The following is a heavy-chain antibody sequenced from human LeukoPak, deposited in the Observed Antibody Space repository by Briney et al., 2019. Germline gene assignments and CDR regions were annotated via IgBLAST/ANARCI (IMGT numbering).Heavy chain of an antibody. CDR3: ARGGYGSGSYLDY. CDR1: GFTFSSYA. CDR2: ISYDGSNK. Sequence: GGSLRLSCAASGFTFSSYAMHWVRQAPGKGLEWVAVISYDGSNKYYADSVKGRSTISRDNSKNTLYLQMNSLRAEDTAVYYCARGGYGSGSYLDYWGQGTLVTVSS. J-gene: IGHJ4*02. D-gene: IGHD3-10*01. V-gene: IGHV3-30-3*01.